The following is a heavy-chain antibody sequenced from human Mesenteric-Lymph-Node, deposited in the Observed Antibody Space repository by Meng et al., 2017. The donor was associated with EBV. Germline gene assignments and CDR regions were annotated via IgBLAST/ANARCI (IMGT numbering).Heavy chain of an antibody. Sequence: QVALQQWGAGLLKPSVTLSLTCVIYGGSFSGYSWNWIRQAPGKGLEWIGKIHHSETADYNPSLEDRVIISADTSKNQFSLKLTSVTAADTAVYYCARQGYCRTTTCSTWFDPWGQGTLVTVSS. D-gene: IGHD2-2*01. V-gene: IGHV4-34*01. CDR2: IHHSETA. CDR3: ARQGYCRTTTCSTWFDP. CDR1: GGSFSGYS. J-gene: IGHJ5*02.